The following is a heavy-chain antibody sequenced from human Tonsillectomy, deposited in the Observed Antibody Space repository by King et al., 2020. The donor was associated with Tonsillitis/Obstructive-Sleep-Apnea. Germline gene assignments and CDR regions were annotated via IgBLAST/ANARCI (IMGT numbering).Heavy chain of an antibody. CDR3: AREGYSAHVGWFDP. J-gene: IGHJ5*02. CDR2: IDPSDSDT. V-gene: IGHV5-10-1*01. CDR1: GYSFTSYW. Sequence: VQLVESGAEVKKPGESLRISCKGSGYSFTSYWISWVRQMPGKGLEWMGRIDPSDSDTNYSPSFQGNVTISADKSISTAYLQWSSLKASDSAIYYCAREGYSAHVGWFDPWGQGTLVIVSS. D-gene: IGHD5-12*01.